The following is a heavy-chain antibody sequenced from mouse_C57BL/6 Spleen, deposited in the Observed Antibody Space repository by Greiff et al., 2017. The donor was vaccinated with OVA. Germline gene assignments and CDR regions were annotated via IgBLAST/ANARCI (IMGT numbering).Heavy chain of an antibody. CDR3: ARSGTKGVPWFAY. J-gene: IGHJ3*01. Sequence: QVQLQQPGAELVKPGASVKLSCKASGYTFTSYWMHWVKQRPGQGLEWIGMIHPNSGSTNYNEKFKSKATLTVDKSSSTAYMQLSSLTSEDSAVYYCARSGTKGVPWFAYWGQGTLVTVSA. V-gene: IGHV1-64*01. CDR1: GYTFTSYW. CDR2: IHPNSGST. D-gene: IGHD1-3*01.